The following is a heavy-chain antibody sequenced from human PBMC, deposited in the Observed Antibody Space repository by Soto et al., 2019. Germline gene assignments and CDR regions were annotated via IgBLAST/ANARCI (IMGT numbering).Heavy chain of an antibody. J-gene: IGHJ5*02. Sequence: GGSLRLSCAASGCAFSSYAISWVRQAPGKGLEWVSAISGSGGSTYYADSVKGRFTISRDNSKNTLYLQMNSLRAEDTAVYYCAKLEGLLWFGANNWFDPRGQRTLVTVSS. V-gene: IGHV3-23*01. CDR1: GCAFSSYA. CDR3: AKLEGLLWFGANNWFDP. CDR2: ISGSGGST. D-gene: IGHD3-10*01.